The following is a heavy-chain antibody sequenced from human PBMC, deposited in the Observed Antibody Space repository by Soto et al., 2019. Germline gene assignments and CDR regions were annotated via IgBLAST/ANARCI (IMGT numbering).Heavy chain of an antibody. CDR3: ARQWDYNILTGYSYCFDN. CDR2: IYPDDSDT. Sequence: GESLKISCKASGYSFGTYWIGWARQMPGKGLEWMGIIYPDDSDTRYSPSFQGQVTISVDTSTDTAYLQWRSLKASDTAMYYCARQWDYNILTGYSYCFDNWGQGTQVTVSS. D-gene: IGHD3-9*01. J-gene: IGHJ4*02. V-gene: IGHV5-51*01. CDR1: GYSFGTYW.